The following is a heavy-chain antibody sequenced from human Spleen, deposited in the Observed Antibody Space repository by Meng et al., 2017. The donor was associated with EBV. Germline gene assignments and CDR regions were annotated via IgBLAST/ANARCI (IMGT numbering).Heavy chain of an antibody. Sequence: QVQLQQWGAGLLKPAETLSLTCAVYNVSFSVYYWSWIRQPPGKGLEWIGEINHSGSIHYNPSLKSRVTISVDTAKNRFSLELSSVTAADTAVYYCARVRGTSGRSPGWLDPWGQGTLVTVSS. CDR2: INHSGSI. CDR3: ARVRGTSGRSPGWLDP. V-gene: IGHV4-34*01. J-gene: IGHJ5*02. D-gene: IGHD6-19*01. CDR1: NVSFSVYY.